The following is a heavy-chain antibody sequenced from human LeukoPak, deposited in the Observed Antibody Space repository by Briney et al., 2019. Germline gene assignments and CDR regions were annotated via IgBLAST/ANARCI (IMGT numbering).Heavy chain of an antibody. V-gene: IGHV3-30-3*01. CDR2: ISYDGSNK. J-gene: IGHJ4*02. Sequence: PGWSLRLSCAASGFTFSSYAMHWVRQAPGKGLEGVAVISYDGSNKYYADSVKGRFTISRDNSKNTLYLQMNSLRAEDTAVYYCAREKLAAAGEIHFDYWGQGTLVTVSS. CDR1: GFTFSSYA. D-gene: IGHD6-13*01. CDR3: AREKLAAAGEIHFDY.